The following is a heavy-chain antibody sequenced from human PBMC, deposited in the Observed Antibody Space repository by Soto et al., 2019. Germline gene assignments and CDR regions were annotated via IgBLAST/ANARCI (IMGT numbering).Heavy chain of an antibody. D-gene: IGHD3-3*01. V-gene: IGHV5-51*01. CDR3: ARVSITIFGVVTEYYGMDV. Sequence: TRYSPSFQGQVTISADKSISTAYLQWSSLKASDTAMYYCARVSITIFGVVTEYYGMDVWGQGTTVTVSS. CDR2: T. J-gene: IGHJ6*02.